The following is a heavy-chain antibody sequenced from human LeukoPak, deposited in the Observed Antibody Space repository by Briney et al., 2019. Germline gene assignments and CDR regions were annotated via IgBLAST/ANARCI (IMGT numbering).Heavy chain of an antibody. D-gene: IGHD1-1*01. CDR2: IYYSGST. Sequence: SETLSLTCTVSGGSISSYYWSWIRQPPGKGLEWIGYIYYSGSTSNNPSLKSRVTISVDTSKNQFSLKLSSVTAADTAVYYCARGYGTTGTTGWFDPWGQGTLVTVSS. CDR3: ARGYGTTGTTGWFDP. CDR1: GGSISSYY. V-gene: IGHV4-59*01. J-gene: IGHJ5*02.